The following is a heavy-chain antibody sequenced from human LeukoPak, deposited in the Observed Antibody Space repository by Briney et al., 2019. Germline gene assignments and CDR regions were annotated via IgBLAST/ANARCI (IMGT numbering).Heavy chain of an antibody. CDR1: GGSISAYY. CDR2: IYYSGST. D-gene: IGHD2-2*01. CDR3: AAGSPAALDYYYYYYMDV. Sequence: SETLSLTCTVSGGSISAYYWSWIRQPPGGGLEWIGHIYYSGSTNYHPSLKSRIIISLDTSKDQFSLKLSSVTAADTAVYYCAAGSPAALDYYYYYYMDVWGKGTTVTVSS. J-gene: IGHJ6*03. V-gene: IGHV4-59*08.